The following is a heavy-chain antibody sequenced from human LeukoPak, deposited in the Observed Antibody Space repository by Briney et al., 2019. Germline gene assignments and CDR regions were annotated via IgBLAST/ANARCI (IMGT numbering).Heavy chain of an antibody. CDR2: IKQDGSEK. CDR3: VREGCSSTSCYYFDY. CDR1: GFTFSSYW. Sequence: TGGSLRLSCAASGFTFSSYWMSWVRQAPGKGLEWVDNIKQDGSEKYYVDSVKGRFTISRDNAKNSLYLQMNSLRAEDTAVYYCVREGCSSTSCYYFDYWGQGTLVTVSS. J-gene: IGHJ4*02. D-gene: IGHD2-2*01. V-gene: IGHV3-7*03.